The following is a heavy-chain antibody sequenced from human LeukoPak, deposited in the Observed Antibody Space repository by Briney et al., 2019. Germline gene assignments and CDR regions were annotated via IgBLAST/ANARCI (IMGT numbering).Heavy chain of an antibody. CDR1: GFTFSDYY. CDR3: AREGYVWGSYRSYYFDY. V-gene: IGHV3-11*04. D-gene: IGHD3-16*02. J-gene: IGHJ4*02. CDR2: ISSSGSTI. Sequence: PGGSLRLSCAASGFTFSDYYMSWLRQAPGKGREWFAYISSSGSTIYYADSVKGRFTISRDNAKNPMYLQMNSMRAEDTAVYYCAREGYVWGSYRSYYFDYWGQGTLVIVSS.